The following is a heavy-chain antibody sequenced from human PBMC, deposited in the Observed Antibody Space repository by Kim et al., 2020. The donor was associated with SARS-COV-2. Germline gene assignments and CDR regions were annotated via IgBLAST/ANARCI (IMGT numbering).Heavy chain of an antibody. Sequence: GGSLRLSCAASGFTFSSYWMSWVRQAPGKGLEWVANIKQDGSEKYYVDSVKGRFTISRDNAKNSLYLQMNSLRAEDTAVYYCARRGGVVPAAIYDFWSGYSTHWFDPWGQGTLVTVSS. V-gene: IGHV3-7*01. CDR3: ARRGGVVPAAIYDFWSGYSTHWFDP. CDR1: GFTFSSYW. D-gene: IGHD3-3*01. J-gene: IGHJ5*02. CDR2: IKQDGSEK.